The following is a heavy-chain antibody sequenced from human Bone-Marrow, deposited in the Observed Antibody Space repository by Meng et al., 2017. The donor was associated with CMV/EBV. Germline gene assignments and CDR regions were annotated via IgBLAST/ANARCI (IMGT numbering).Heavy chain of an antibody. J-gene: IGHJ4*02. Sequence: GESLKISCKASGFSFTSHSFHWVRQAPGKGLEWVALTSYDGTTNFHADSVKGRFTVSRDNSKNMVYLQMSSLRADDSALYFCARARFLEWLFTDYWGQGTWVTGSS. V-gene: IGHV3-30-3*01. CDR2: TSYDGTTN. D-gene: IGHD3-3*01. CDR3: ARARFLEWLFTDY. CDR1: GFSFTSHS.